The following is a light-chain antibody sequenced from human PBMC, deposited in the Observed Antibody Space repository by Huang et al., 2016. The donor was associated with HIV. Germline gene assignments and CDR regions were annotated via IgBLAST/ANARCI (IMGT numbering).Light chain of an antibody. CDR3: MQRKEFPYT. J-gene: IGKJ2*01. CDR1: HNLCDSNDGNTY. V-gene: IGKV2-40*01. CDR2: TLS. Sequence: DVVMTQTPLSLPGTPGEPASISCRSSHNLCDSNDGNTYLDWYLQKPGQSPQLLIYTLSYRAFGVPDRFSGSGSGTDFTLRISRVEAEDVGVYYCMQRKEFPYTFGQGTKLEIK.